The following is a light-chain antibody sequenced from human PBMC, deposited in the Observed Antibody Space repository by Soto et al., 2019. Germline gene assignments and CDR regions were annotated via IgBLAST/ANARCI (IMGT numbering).Light chain of an antibody. J-gene: IGKJ2*01. CDR1: QSLSSW. V-gene: IGKV1-5*01. CDR2: DAS. Sequence: DIQMTQSPSTLSASVGDRVTITCRASQSLSSWLAWYQQKPGKAPKLLIYDASSLESGVPSRFSGSGSGTEFTLTISSLQPDDSATYYCQQYNSYSPTFGQGTKPEIK. CDR3: QQYNSYSPT.